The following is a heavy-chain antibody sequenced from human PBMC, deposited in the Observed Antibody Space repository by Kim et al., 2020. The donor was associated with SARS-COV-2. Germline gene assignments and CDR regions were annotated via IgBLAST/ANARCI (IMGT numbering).Heavy chain of an antibody. D-gene: IGHD1-26*01. CDR3: ARSSGQKYSFDY. Sequence: TYHPPPKRRATISIDTSKSQFSLKLSSVTLADTAVYYCARSSGQKYSFDYWGQGTLVTVSS. V-gene: IGHV4-59*01. J-gene: IGHJ4*02.